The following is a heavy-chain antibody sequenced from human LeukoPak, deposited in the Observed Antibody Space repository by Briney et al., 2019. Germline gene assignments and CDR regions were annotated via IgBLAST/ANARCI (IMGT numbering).Heavy chain of an antibody. CDR3: ARAHLVTAIRFAWFDP. CDR2: IIPIFGTA. J-gene: IGHJ5*02. D-gene: IGHD2-21*02. Sequence: SVKVSCKASGGTFSSYAISWVRQAPGQGLEWMGGIIPIFGTANYAQKFQGRVTITADESTSTAYMELSSLRSEDTAVYYCARAHLVTAIRFAWFDPWGQGTLVTVSS. V-gene: IGHV1-69*01. CDR1: GGTFSSYA.